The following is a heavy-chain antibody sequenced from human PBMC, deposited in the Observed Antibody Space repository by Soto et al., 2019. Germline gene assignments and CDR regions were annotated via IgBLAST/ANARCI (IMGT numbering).Heavy chain of an antibody. J-gene: IGHJ4*02. V-gene: IGHV3-33*01. Sequence: GGSLRLSCAASGFTFSSYGMHWVRQAPGKGLEWVAVIWYDGSNKYYADSVKGRFTISRDNSKNTLYLQMNSLRAEDTAVYYCARDPSPYYGSGSPLGYWGQGTLVTVSS. D-gene: IGHD3-10*01. CDR3: ARDPSPYYGSGSPLGY. CDR2: IWYDGSNK. CDR1: GFTFSSYG.